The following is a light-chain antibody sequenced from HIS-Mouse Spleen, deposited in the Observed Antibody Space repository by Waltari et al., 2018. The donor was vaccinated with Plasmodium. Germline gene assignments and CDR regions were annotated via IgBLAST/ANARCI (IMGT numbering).Light chain of an antibody. Sequence: EIVMTQSPATLSVSPGERATLSCRASKSVSSNLAWYQQKPGQAPGLLIYGASTRATGIPARFSGSGSGTEFTLTISSLQSEDFAVYYCQQYNNWSFTFGPGTKVDIK. J-gene: IGKJ3*01. V-gene: IGKV3-15*01. CDR1: KSVSSN. CDR3: QQYNNWSFT. CDR2: GAS.